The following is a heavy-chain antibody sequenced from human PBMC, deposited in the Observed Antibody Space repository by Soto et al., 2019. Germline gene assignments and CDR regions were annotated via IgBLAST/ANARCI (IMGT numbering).Heavy chain of an antibody. CDR2: ISGSGGST. V-gene: IGHV3-23*01. CDR1: GFTFSSYA. CDR3: AKVPGVVVVADNWFDP. Sequence: GGSLGLSCAASGFTFSSYAMSWVRQAPGKGLEWVSAISGSGGSTYYADSVKGRFTISRDNSKNTLYLQMNSLRAEDTAVYYCAKVPGVVVVADNWFDPWGQGTLVTVSS. D-gene: IGHD2-15*01. J-gene: IGHJ5*02.